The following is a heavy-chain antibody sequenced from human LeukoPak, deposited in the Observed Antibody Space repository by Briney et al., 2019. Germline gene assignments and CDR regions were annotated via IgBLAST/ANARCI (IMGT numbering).Heavy chain of an antibody. CDR1: GFSVSDNY. V-gene: IGHV3-53*01. J-gene: IGHJ6*03. CDR2: IYRGGIT. Sequence: GGSLRLSCAASGFSVSDNYMSWVRQAPGIGLEWFSVIYRGGITYYADSVKGRFTISRDDSKNTLYLQMNSLRAEDTAVYYCARRLPLDYYMDVWGKGTTVTVSS. CDR3: ARRLPLDYYMDV.